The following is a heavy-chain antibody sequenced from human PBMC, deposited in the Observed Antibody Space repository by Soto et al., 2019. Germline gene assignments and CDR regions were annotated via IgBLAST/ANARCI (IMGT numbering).Heavy chain of an antibody. Sequence: QVHLVESGGGVVQPGRSLRLSCAATGFPFSNHAMHWVRQAPGKGLEWVALLSFDGTNEYYADSVKGRFTISGDNTNNMLFLQMNSLRPEDTAVYYCARDPGVGYCSGGSCYVPDFWRQGTLVTVSS. V-gene: IGHV3-30-3*01. D-gene: IGHD2-15*01. J-gene: IGHJ4*02. CDR3: ARDPGVGYCSGGSCYVPDF. CDR1: GFPFSNHA. CDR2: LSFDGTNE.